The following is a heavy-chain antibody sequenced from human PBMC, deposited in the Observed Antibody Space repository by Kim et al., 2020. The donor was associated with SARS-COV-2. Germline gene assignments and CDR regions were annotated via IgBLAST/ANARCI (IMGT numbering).Heavy chain of an antibody. CDR3: ARLGYGYVPPVYYFDY. D-gene: IGHD5-18*01. J-gene: IGHJ4*02. CDR1: GFTFSDYY. CDR2: ISSSGSTI. Sequence: GGSLRLSCAASGFTFSDYYMSWIRQAPGKGLEWVSYISSSGSTIYYADSVKGRFTISRDNAKNSLYLQMNSLRAEDTAVYYCARLGYGYVPPVYYFDYWGQGTLVTVSS. V-gene: IGHV3-11*01.